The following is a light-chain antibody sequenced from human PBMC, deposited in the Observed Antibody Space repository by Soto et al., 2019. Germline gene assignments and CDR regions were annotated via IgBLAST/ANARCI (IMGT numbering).Light chain of an antibody. Sequence: QSALTQPASVSGSPGQSITISCTGTSSDVGGYSYVSWYQQHPGKAPKLMIYEVSNRPSGVSNRFSGSKSANTASLTISGLQAEDEADYYCSSYTSSSTPFYVFGTGTKLTVL. J-gene: IGLJ1*01. CDR1: SSDVGGYSY. V-gene: IGLV2-14*01. CDR2: EVS. CDR3: SSYTSSSTPFYV.